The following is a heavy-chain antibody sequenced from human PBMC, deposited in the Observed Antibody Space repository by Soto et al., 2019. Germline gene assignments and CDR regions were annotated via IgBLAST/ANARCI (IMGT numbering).Heavy chain of an antibody. V-gene: IGHV3-9*01. CDR3: AKLSSDAFDI. Sequence: GGSLGLSFASSGVRVDNYAMHGFRQAPGKGLEWVSGISLNSGSIGYADSVKGRFTISRDNAKNSLYLQMNSLRAEDTALYYCAKLSSDAFDIWVQGTMVTVSS. CDR2: ISLNSGSI. CDR1: GVRVDNYA. J-gene: IGHJ3*02. D-gene: IGHD3-16*02.